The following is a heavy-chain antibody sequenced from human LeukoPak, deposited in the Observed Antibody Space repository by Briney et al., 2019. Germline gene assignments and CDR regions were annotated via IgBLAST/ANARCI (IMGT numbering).Heavy chain of an antibody. CDR3: ANYRSQFGESNPQYFDY. Sequence: GGSLRLSCAASAFTFSSYAMSWVRQAPGKGLEWVSAISRSGGSTYYADSVKGRFTISRDTSKNTLYLQMNSLRAEDTAAYYCANYRSQFGESNPQYFDYWGQGTLVTVSS. V-gene: IGHV3-23*01. CDR1: AFTFSSYA. J-gene: IGHJ4*02. D-gene: IGHD3-10*01. CDR2: ISRSGGST.